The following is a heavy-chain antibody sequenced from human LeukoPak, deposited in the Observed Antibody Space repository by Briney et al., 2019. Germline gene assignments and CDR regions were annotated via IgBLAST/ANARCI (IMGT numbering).Heavy chain of an antibody. CDR2: IKQDGSEK. V-gene: IGHV3-7*01. CDR1: GFTSSSYW. CDR3: AREANFWSGYIDYFDY. J-gene: IGHJ4*02. Sequence: GGSLRLSCAASGFTSSSYWMSWVRQAPGKGLEWVANIKQDGSEKYYVDSVKGRFTISRDNAKNSLYLQMNSLRAEDTAVYYCAREANFWSGYIDYFDYWGQGTLVTVSS. D-gene: IGHD3-3*01.